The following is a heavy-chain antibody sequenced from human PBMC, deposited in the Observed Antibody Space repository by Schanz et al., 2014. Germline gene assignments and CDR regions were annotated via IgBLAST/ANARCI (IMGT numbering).Heavy chain of an antibody. CDR3: AKDLYNYGIFDS. CDR1: GFTVSSNY. CDR2: ISPTGSST. J-gene: IGHJ5*01. Sequence: EVQLVESGGGLVQPGGSLRLSCAASGFTVSSNYMSWVRQAPGKGLEWVSNISPTGSSTYYADSVKGRFTISRDNSRKTLYLQMNSLRADDTAVYYCAKDLYNYGIFDSWGQGTLVTVSS. V-gene: IGHV3-23*04. D-gene: IGHD3-16*01.